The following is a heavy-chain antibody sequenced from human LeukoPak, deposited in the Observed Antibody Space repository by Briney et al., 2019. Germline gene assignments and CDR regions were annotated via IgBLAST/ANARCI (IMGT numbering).Heavy chain of an antibody. D-gene: IGHD3-16*01. Sequence: ASVKVSCKVSGYTLTELSMHWVRQAPGKGLEWMGGFDPEDGETIYAQKFQGRVTMTEDTSTDTAYMELSSLRSEDTAVYYCATGLTFMITFGGWAFDYWGQGTLVTVSS. CDR1: GYTLTELS. CDR3: ATGLTFMITFGGWAFDY. J-gene: IGHJ4*02. V-gene: IGHV1-24*01. CDR2: FDPEDGET.